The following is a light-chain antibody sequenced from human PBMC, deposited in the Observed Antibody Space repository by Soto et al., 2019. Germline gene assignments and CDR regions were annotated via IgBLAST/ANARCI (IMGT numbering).Light chain of an antibody. CDR3: SSYAGSNNFV. CDR2: EVT. J-gene: IGLJ1*01. V-gene: IGLV2-8*01. CDR1: SSDVGTYKY. Sequence: QSVLTQPPSASGSPGQSVTISGTGTSSDVGTYKYVSWYQQHPGKAPKLMIYEVTKRPSGVPDRFSGSKSGNTASLTVSGLQAEDEADYYCSSYAGSNNFVFGTGTKVTVL.